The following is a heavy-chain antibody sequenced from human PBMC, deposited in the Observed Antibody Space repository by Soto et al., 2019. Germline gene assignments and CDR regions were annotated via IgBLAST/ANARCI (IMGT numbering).Heavy chain of an antibody. CDR3: ARTVVATKYYFDY. V-gene: IGHV3-33*01. CDR1: GFTFSSYG. CDR2: IWYDGSNK. J-gene: IGHJ4*02. Sequence: GGSLRLSCAASGFTFSSYGMHWVRQAPGKGLEWVAVIWYDGSNKYYADPVKGRFTISRDNSKNTLYLQMNSLRAEDTAVYYCARTVVATKYYFDYWGQGTLVTVSS. D-gene: IGHD5-12*01.